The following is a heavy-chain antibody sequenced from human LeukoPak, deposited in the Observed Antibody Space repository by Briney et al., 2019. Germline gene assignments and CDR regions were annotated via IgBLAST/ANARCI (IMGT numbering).Heavy chain of an antibody. Sequence: GGSLRLSCAASGFTFSSYAMHWVRQAPGKGLEWVAVISYDGSNKYYADSVKGRFTISRDNSKNTLYLQMNSPRAEDTAVYYCARVGICSSTSCYYGFDYWGQGTLVTVSS. V-gene: IGHV3-30-3*01. D-gene: IGHD2-2*01. J-gene: IGHJ4*02. CDR2: ISYDGSNK. CDR3: ARVGICSSTSCYYGFDY. CDR1: GFTFSSYA.